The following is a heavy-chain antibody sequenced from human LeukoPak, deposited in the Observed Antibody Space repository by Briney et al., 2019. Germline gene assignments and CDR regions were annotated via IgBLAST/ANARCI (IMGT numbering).Heavy chain of an antibody. CDR2: ISYDGSNK. D-gene: IGHD2-15*01. V-gene: IGHV3-30*19. CDR1: GFTFRSYG. Sequence: GGSLRLSCVASGFTFRSYGMHWVRQAPGKGLEWVAVISYDGSNKYYADSVKGRFAISRDNSKNTLYLQMNSLRAEDTAVYYCARSLCSGGSCYSGPFDYWGQGTLVTVSS. CDR3: ARSLCSGGSCYSGPFDY. J-gene: IGHJ4*02.